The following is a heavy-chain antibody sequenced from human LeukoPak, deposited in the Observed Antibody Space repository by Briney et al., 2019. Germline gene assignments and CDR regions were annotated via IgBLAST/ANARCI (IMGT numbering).Heavy chain of an antibody. CDR1: GGSFIGYH. Sequence: SETLSLTCAVSGGSFIGYHWNWIRQPPGKGLEWIGEINHSGSTNYNPSLKSRVTISVDTSKSQFSLKLKSVTAADTAVYYCARDPTTVVTVPYYFDDWGQGTLVTASS. V-gene: IGHV4-34*01. D-gene: IGHD4-23*01. CDR2: INHSGST. J-gene: IGHJ4*02. CDR3: ARDPTTVVTVPYYFDD.